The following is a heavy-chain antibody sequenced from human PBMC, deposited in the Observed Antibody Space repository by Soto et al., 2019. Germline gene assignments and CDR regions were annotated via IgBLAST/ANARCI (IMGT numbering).Heavy chain of an antibody. CDR1: GYSFTSYD. J-gene: IGHJ4*02. CDR2: ISPYNGDT. V-gene: IGHV1-18*01. D-gene: IGHD2-2*01. CDR3: ARYCSSTSCDHYFDY. Sequence: GSVKVSCKASGYSFTSYDISCVGRSALQWREGMGCISPYNGDTNYAQKLQGRVTMTTDTSTSTAYMELRSLRSDDTAVYYCARYCSSTSCDHYFDYWGQGTLVTVSS.